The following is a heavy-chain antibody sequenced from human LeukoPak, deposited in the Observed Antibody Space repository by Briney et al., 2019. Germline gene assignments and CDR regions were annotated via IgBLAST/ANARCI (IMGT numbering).Heavy chain of an antibody. CDR1: GFTLSSYA. D-gene: IGHD3-10*01. CDR3: AKSVYHGSGSPSMDV. J-gene: IGHJ6*03. V-gene: IGHV3-23*01. CDR2: MSGSGGST. Sequence: PGGSLRLSCAASGFTLSSYAMKWVRQAPGKGLEWVSAMSGSGGSTYYADSVKGRFTISRDNSKNMLYLQMNSLRAEDTAVYFCAKSVYHGSGSPSMDVWGKGTTVTVSS.